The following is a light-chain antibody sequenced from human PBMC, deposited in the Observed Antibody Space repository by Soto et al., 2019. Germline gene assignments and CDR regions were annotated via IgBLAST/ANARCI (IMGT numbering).Light chain of an antibody. V-gene: IGKV1-5*03. CDR2: ATS. Sequence: DIQMTQSPSTLSASVGDRVTITCRASQTINSWLAWYQQKPGKAPKHLIYATSNLESGVPSRFSGSGSGTEFSLTISSLQPDDFATYYCQQYKSFSLTFGGGTRVEVK. CDR1: QTINSW. CDR3: QQYKSFSLT. J-gene: IGKJ4*01.